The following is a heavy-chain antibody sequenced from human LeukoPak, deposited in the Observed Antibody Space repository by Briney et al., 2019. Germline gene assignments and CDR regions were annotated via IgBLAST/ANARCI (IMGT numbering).Heavy chain of an antibody. J-gene: IGHJ5*02. CDR2: ISGSGDST. D-gene: IGHD1-1*01. Sequence: GGSLRLSCAASGFTFSSYAMSWVRQAPGKGLEWVSGISGSGDSTYFADSVKGRFTISRDNSKNTLYLQMNSLRAEDTAIYYCAKDSGVNRYNLFDPWGQGTLVTVSS. CDR1: GFTFSSYA. CDR3: AKDSGVNRYNLFDP. V-gene: IGHV3-23*01.